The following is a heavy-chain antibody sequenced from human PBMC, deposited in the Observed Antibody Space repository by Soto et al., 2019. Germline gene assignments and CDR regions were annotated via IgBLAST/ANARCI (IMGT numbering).Heavy chain of an antibody. CDR2: MSYTGST. Sequence: SETLSLTCTVSGDSVSSTRYHWNWIRQSPGKGLEWIGYMSYTGSTKYNPSLKSRVTISMDTSTNHFSLKLSSVTAADTAVYYCARVGSSWGWFDPWGQGILVTVSS. D-gene: IGHD6-13*01. J-gene: IGHJ5*02. CDR1: GDSVSSTRYH. CDR3: ARVGSSWGWFDP. V-gene: IGHV4-61*03.